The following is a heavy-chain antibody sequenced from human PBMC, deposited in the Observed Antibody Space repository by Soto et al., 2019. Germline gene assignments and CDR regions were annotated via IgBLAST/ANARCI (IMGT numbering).Heavy chain of an antibody. CDR3: ASDLPPVDY. CDR1: GYTFTSYA. Sequence: QVQLVQSGAEVKKPGASVKVSCKASGYTFTSYAISWVRQAPGQGLEWMGWISAYNGNTNYAQKLQGRVTMTTDTATSTADMELRSLRSDETAVYYCASDLPPVDYWGQGTLVTVSS. J-gene: IGHJ4*02. V-gene: IGHV1-18*01. CDR2: ISAYNGNT.